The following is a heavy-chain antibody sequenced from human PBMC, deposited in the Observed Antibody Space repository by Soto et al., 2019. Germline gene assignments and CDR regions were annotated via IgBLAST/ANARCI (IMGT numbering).Heavy chain of an antibody. J-gene: IGHJ4*02. V-gene: IGHV3-23*01. Sequence: EVQLLESGGGLVQPGGSLRLSCAASGFTFSSYGMTWVRQAPGKGLEWVSFSSATGAGTYYADSVKGRFTISRDNSKNTLYLKMTSLRADDTAVYYCATDRRAGGNYCFYADFWGQGALVIVSS. D-gene: IGHD1-7*01. CDR2: SSATGAGT. CDR3: ATDRRAGGNYCFYADF. CDR1: GFTFSSYG.